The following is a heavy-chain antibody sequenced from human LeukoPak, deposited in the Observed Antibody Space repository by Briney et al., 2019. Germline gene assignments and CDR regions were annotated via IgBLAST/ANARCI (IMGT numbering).Heavy chain of an antibody. CDR2: ISGNGGST. CDR1: GFTVNNNY. CDR3: AKSHIAARQPYFDY. D-gene: IGHD6-6*01. V-gene: IGHV3-23*01. Sequence: PGGSLRLSCAASGFTVNNNYMSWVRQAPGKGLEWVSTISGNGGSTYYADSVKGRFAISRDYSKYTLYLQMHSLRAEDTAVYYCAKSHIAARQPYFDYWGQGTLVTVSS. J-gene: IGHJ4*02.